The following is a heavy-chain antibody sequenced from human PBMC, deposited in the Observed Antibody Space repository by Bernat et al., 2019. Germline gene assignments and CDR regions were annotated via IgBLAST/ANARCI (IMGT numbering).Heavy chain of an antibody. CDR2: IRAGGDTT. Sequence: EVQLLESGGDLVQPGGSLRLSCAASGFTFSNYAMSWVRQAPGKGLEWVSSIRAGGDTTYYADSVKGRFTISRDNSKNTLSLQMNTLRAEDTAVYYCAKREVTSDWPHPFDYWGQGTLVTVSS. CDR1: GFTFSNYA. CDR3: AKREVTSDWPHPFDY. D-gene: IGHD6-19*01. V-gene: IGHV3-23*01. J-gene: IGHJ4*02.